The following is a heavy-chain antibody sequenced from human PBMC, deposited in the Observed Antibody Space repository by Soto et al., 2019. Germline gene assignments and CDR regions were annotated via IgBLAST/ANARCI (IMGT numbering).Heavy chain of an antibody. CDR2: ISKSDYT. J-gene: IGHJ4*02. D-gene: IGHD2-2*01. CDR3: AREDSIIIPAVSDF. V-gene: IGHV3-21*01. Sequence: GGSLRLSCTVSGFAFNNYGINWVRQAPGKGLEWVSSISKSDYTYYSDSVKGRFAISRVNAKSSVSLQMNTLRVEDTAVYYCAREDSIIIPAVSDFWGQGTLVTVSS. CDR1: GFAFNNYG.